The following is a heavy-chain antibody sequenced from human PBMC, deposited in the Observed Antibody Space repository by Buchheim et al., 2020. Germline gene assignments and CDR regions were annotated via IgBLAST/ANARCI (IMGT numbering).Heavy chain of an antibody. Sequence: QVQLVQSGAEVKKPGASVKVSCKASGYTFTSYYMHWVRQAPGQGLEWMGIINPSGGSTSYAQKFQGRVTMNRDTSTSTVYMELSSLRSEDTAVYYCAGVPPPRDGYNSGFDYWGQGTL. J-gene: IGHJ4*02. D-gene: IGHD5-24*01. CDR3: AGVPPPRDGYNSGFDY. CDR1: GYTFTSYY. V-gene: IGHV1-46*01. CDR2: INPSGGST.